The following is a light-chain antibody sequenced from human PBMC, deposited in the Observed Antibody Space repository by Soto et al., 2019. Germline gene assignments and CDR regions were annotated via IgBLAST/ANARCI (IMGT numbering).Light chain of an antibody. CDR1: SSDVGAYNS. Sequence: QSALTQPASVSGSPGQSITLSCTGTSSDVGAYNSVSWYQQHPGKAPKLIIYDVTTRPSGVSNRLSGSKSGNTASLPISGRQAEDEADYYCCSSTTSTTLVFGTGTKLTVL. CDR3: CSSTTSTTLV. V-gene: IGLV2-14*03. J-gene: IGLJ1*01. CDR2: DVT.